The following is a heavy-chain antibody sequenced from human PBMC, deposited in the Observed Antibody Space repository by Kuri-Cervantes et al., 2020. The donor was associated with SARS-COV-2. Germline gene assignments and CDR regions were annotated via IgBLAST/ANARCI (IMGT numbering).Heavy chain of an antibody. CDR2: IYYSGTT. CDR3: ARGTIGFGDGYFDY. V-gene: IGHV4-31*02. D-gene: IGHD4-17*01. J-gene: IGHJ4*01. Sequence: SCTVSGGSISSGGYYWSWIRQYPGKGLEWIGFIYYSGTTYYNPSLKSRVTLSLVTSKNQFSLRLSSVTTADTAVYYCARGTIGFGDGYFDYWSHGNLVNGAS. CDR1: GGSISSGGYY.